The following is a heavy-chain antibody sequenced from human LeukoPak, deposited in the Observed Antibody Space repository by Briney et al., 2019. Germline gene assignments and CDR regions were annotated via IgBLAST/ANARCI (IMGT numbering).Heavy chain of an antibody. D-gene: IGHD3-22*01. CDR3: AKPYYDSSGYYWPFGY. V-gene: IGHV3-33*06. Sequence: GGSLRLSCAASGFTFSSYGMHWVRQAPGKGLEWVAVIWYDGSNKYYADSVKGRFTISRDNSKNTLYLQMNSLRAEDTAVYYYAKPYYDSSGYYWPFGYWGQGTLVTVSS. J-gene: IGHJ4*02. CDR2: IWYDGSNK. CDR1: GFTFSSYG.